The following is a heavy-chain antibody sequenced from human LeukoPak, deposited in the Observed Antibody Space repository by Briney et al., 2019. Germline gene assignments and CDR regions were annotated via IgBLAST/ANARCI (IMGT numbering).Heavy chain of an antibody. CDR3: ARAGGYSGPDY. D-gene: IGHD5-12*01. Sequence: GGSLRLSCAASGFTVSSNYMSWVRQAPGKGLEWVSVIYSGGSTYYADSVKGRFTISRDNAKNSLYLQMNSLRAEDTAMYYCARAGGYSGPDYWGQGTLVTVSS. J-gene: IGHJ4*02. V-gene: IGHV3-53*03. CDR1: GFTVSSNY. CDR2: IYSGGST.